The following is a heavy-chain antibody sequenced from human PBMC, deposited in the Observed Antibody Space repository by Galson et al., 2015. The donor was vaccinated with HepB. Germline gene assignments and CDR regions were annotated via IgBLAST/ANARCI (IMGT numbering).Heavy chain of an antibody. Sequence: QSGAEVKKPGESLKISCKGSGYSFTSYWIGWVRQMPGKGLEWMGIIYPDDSDARYSPSFQGQVTISADKSISTAYLQWSSLKASDTAIYYCARAMQDDSSGYQPGRNWFDPWGQGTLVTVSS. CDR1: GYSFTSYW. D-gene: IGHD3-22*01. CDR3: ARAMQDDSSGYQPGRNWFDP. J-gene: IGHJ5*02. V-gene: IGHV5-51*03. CDR2: IYPDDSDA.